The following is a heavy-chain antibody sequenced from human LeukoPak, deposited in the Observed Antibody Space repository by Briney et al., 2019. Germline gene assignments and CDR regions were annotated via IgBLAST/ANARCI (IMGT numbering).Heavy chain of an antibody. CDR3: ARGRRRGYSSSSLDY. CDR2: INHSGST. J-gene: IGHJ4*02. V-gene: IGHV4-34*01. CDR1: GGSFSGYY. Sequence: PSETLSLTCAVYGGSFSGYYWSWIRQPPGKGLEWIGEINHSGSTNYNPSLKSRVTISVDTSKNQFSLKLSSVTAADTAVYYCARGRRRGYSSSSLDYWGQGTPVTVSS. D-gene: IGHD6-6*01.